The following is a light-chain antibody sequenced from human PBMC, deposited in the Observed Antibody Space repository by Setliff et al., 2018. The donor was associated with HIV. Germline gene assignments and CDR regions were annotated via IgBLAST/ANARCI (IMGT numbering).Light chain of an antibody. Sequence: QSVLTQPPSVSGAPGQRVTISCTGSSSNIGAGYDVHWYQQLPGTAPKLLIYKNDQRPSGVPDRFSGSKSGTSASLAISGLQSGDEADYYCAAWDDSLHGSYVFGAGTKVTVL. V-gene: IGLV1-40*01. CDR3: AAWDDSLHGSYV. CDR1: SSNIGAGYD. CDR2: KND. J-gene: IGLJ1*01.